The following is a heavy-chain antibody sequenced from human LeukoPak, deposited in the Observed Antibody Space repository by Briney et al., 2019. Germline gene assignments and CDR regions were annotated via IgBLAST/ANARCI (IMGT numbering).Heavy chain of an antibody. CDR1: GYTFTSYY. CDR2: INPSGGST. V-gene: IGHV1-46*01. CDR3: ARDRYFPDDYSNYMN. J-gene: IGHJ4*02. Sequence: ASVKVSCKASGYTFTSYYMHWVRQAPGQGLEWMGIINPSGGSTSYAQKFQGRVTMTRDTSISAAYMELSRLRSDDTAVYYCARDRYFPDDYSNYMNWGQGTLVTVSS. D-gene: IGHD4-11*01.